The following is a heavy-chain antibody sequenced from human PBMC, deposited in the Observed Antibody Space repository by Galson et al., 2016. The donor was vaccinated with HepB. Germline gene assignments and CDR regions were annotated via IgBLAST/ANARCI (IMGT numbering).Heavy chain of an antibody. CDR1: EFTFSSYA. Sequence: SLRLSCAASEFTFSSYAMAWVRQAPGKGLEWVSGISHSGGTTYYADSVKGRLTVSRDNSKNTLYLQMRSLRAEDTAVYYCAKDLWVRQQLAYYFYYWGQGTLVTVSS. D-gene: IGHD6-13*01. CDR3: AKDLWVRQQLAYYFYY. J-gene: IGHJ4*02. V-gene: IGHV3-23*01. CDR2: ISHSGGTT.